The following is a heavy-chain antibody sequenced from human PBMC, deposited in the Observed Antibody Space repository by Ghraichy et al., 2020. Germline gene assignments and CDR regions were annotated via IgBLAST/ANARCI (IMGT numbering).Heavy chain of an antibody. CDR3: ARDPNFYDNSGYYFDY. CDR1: GGYFSGHY. V-gene: IGHV4-59*11. CDR2: ISYSGST. J-gene: IGHJ4*02. D-gene: IGHD3-22*01. Sequence: ETLSLTCTVSGGYFSGHYWSWIRQPPGKGLEWIGYISYSGSTNYNPSLKSRVTISVDTSKNQLSLELSSVTAADTAVYYCARDPNFYDNSGYYFDYWGQGILVTVSS.